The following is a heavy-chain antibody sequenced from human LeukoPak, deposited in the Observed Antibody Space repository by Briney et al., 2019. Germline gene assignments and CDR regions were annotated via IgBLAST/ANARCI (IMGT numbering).Heavy chain of an antibody. D-gene: IGHD5-18*01. CDR1: GGSISSYY. CDR3: ARGRGCSYGRALGYYYYYGMDV. CDR2: IYYSGST. Sequence: SETLSLTCTVSGGSISSYYWSWIRQPPGKGLEWIGYIYYSGSTNYNPSLKSRVTISVDTSKNQFSLKLSSVTAADTAVYYCARGRGCSYGRALGYYYYYGMDVWGQGTTVTVSS. V-gene: IGHV4-59*01. J-gene: IGHJ6*02.